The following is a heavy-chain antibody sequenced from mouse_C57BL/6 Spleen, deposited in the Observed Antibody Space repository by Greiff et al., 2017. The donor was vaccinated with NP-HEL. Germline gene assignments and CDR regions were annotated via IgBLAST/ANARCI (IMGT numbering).Heavy chain of an antibody. V-gene: IGHV1-82*01. CDR1: GYAFSSSW. CDR2: IYPGDGDT. J-gene: IGHJ4*01. CDR3: ARVRGLDDLDAMDY. Sequence: QVQLQQSGPELVKPGASVKISCKASGYAFSSSWMNWVKQRPGKGLEWIGRIYPGDGDTNYNGKFKGKATLTADKSSSTAYMQRSSLTSEDSAVYFCARVRGLDDLDAMDYWGQGTSVTVSS. D-gene: IGHD2-2*01.